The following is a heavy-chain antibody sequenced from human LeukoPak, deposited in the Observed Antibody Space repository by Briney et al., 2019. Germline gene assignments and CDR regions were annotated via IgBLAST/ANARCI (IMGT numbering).Heavy chain of an antibody. CDR2: ISWDGGST. Sequence: GGSLRLSCAASGFTFDDYAMHWVRQAPGKGLEWVSLISWDGGSTYYADSVKGRFTISRDNSKNSLYLQMNSLRAEDTAVYYCARSSMVRGVTGPGFVDYWGQGTLVTVSS. CDR3: ARSSMVRGVTGPGFVDY. V-gene: IGHV3-43D*03. CDR1: GFTFDDYA. J-gene: IGHJ4*02. D-gene: IGHD3-10*01.